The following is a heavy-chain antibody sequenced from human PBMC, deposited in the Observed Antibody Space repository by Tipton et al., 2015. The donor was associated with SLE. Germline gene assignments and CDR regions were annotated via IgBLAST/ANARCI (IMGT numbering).Heavy chain of an antibody. V-gene: IGHV4-59*08. D-gene: IGHD2/OR15-2a*01. CDR3: ARHSSTTLYHDAFDI. Sequence: TLSLTCTVSGGSISSYYWSWIRRPPGKGLEWIGYIYYSGSTNYNPSLKSRVTISVDTSKNQFSLKLSSVTAADTAAYYCARHSSTTLYHDAFDIWGQGTMVTVSS. J-gene: IGHJ3*02. CDR2: IYYSGST. CDR1: GGSISSYY.